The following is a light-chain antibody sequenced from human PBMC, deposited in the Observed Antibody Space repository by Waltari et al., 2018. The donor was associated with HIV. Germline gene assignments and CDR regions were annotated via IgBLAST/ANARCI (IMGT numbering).Light chain of an antibody. CDR1: SGTTASRS. CDR3: QSYDTTTPVV. J-gene: IGLJ2*01. Sequence: FMLTQPHSVSESPGNTVSISCPRRSGTTASRSVPCSQQRPGSSPTALLFADNQRPSGVPERFSGSIDSSANSASLTISGLKTEDEADYYCQSYDTTTPVVFGGGTRLTVL. CDR2: ADN. V-gene: IGLV6-57*01.